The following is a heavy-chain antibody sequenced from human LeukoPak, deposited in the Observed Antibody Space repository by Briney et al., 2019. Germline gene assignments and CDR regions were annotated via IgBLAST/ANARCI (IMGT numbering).Heavy chain of an antibody. CDR2: LTGNGGST. CDR1: GFTFSSYW. Sequence: GGSLRLSCAASGFTFSSYWMGWVRQAPGKGLEWVSVLTGNGGSTYYADFVKGRFTISRDNSKNTLSLQMNSLRAEDTAIYYCAKDAVAPGSGGDYFDYWGQGTLVTVSS. D-gene: IGHD3-10*01. J-gene: IGHJ4*02. CDR3: AKDAVAPGSGGDYFDY. V-gene: IGHV3-23*01.